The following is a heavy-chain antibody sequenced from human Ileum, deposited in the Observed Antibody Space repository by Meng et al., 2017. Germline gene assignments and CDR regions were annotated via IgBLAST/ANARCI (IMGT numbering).Heavy chain of an antibody. CDR1: GFTFRNYA. CDR2: ISGSVDRT. CDR3: AKGRAFSMATACDY. Sequence: GGSLRLSCAASGFTFRNYAMNWVRLAPGKGLAWVSTISGSVDRTNYADSAKGPFTIPSDNSNNTLYLQMNTLRAEGTAIYYCAKGRAFSMATACDYWGQGTLVTVSS. J-gene: IGHJ4*02. D-gene: IGHD3-10*01. V-gene: IGHV3-23*01.